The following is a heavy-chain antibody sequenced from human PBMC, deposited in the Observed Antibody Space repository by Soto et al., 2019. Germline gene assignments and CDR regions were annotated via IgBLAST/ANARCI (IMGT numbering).Heavy chain of an antibody. D-gene: IGHD3-22*01. CDR1: GFTFSSYD. Sequence: GGSLRLFCAASGFTFSSYDICSVRQPPGKGLEWVSSISVSGDRTFYADSVKGRFTISIDNSRNTLHLQMNRLSAEDTAVYYCAKHGDSISRNKPLDYWGGGTLVTVSS. CDR2: ISVSGDRT. V-gene: IGHV3-23*01. J-gene: IGHJ4*02. CDR3: AKHGDSISRNKPLDY.